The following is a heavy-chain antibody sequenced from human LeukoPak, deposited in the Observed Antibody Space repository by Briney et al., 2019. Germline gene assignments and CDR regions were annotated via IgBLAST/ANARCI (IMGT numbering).Heavy chain of an antibody. V-gene: IGHV4-39*07. CDR2: IYHSGST. Sequence: SETLSLTCIVSGGSISSSSYYWGWIRQPPGKGLEWIGSIYHSGSTYYNPSLKSRVTISVDTSKNQFSLNLSSVTAADTAVYYCARDRRIAAAGYDYWGQGALVTVSS. CDR3: ARDRRIAAAGYDY. D-gene: IGHD6-13*01. CDR1: GGSISSSSYY. J-gene: IGHJ4*02.